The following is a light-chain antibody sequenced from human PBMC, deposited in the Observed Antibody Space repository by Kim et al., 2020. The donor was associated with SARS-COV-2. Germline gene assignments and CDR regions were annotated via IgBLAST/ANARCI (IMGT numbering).Light chain of an antibody. J-gene: IGLJ3*02. CDR2: QDS. Sequence: SYELTQPPSVSVSPGQTASITCSGDKLGDKYTSWYQQKPGQSPVLVIYQDSKRPSGIPERFSGSTSENTATLTISGTQAMDEADYYCQAWDSSTGVFGGGTKLTVL. CDR1: KLGDKY. CDR3: QAWDSSTGV. V-gene: IGLV3-1*01.